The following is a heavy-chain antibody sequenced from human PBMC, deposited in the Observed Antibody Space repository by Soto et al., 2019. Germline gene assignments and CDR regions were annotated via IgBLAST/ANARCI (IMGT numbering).Heavy chain of an antibody. D-gene: IGHD2-15*01. CDR2: ISYDGSNK. J-gene: IGHJ4*02. Sequence: QVQLVESGGGVVQPGRSLRLSCAASGFPFSSYGMHWVRQAPGKGLEWVAHISYDGSNKHYTDSVKGRFTISRDNSKNMLYLQMSSLRAEDTAVYYCEGGQYSFDYCGQGTRVSVSS. V-gene: IGHV3-30*03. CDR1: GFPFSSYG. CDR3: EGGQYSFDY.